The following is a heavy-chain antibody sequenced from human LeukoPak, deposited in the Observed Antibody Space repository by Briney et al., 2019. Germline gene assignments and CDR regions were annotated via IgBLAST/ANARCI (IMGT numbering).Heavy chain of an antibody. CDR1: GYTFTGYY. Sequence: GASVKVSCKASGYTFTGYYMHWVRQAPGQGLEWMGWINPNSGGTNFAQKFQGRVTMTRDTSISTAYMELSRLRSDDTAVYYRARGLIWFGELSFDYWGQGTLVTVSS. CDR2: INPNSGGT. V-gene: IGHV1-2*02. D-gene: IGHD3-10*01. CDR3: ARGLIWFGELSFDY. J-gene: IGHJ4*02.